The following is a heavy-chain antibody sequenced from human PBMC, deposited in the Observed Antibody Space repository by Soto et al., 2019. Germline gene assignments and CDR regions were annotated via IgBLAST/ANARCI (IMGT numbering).Heavy chain of an antibody. CDR2: IVVGSGNT. D-gene: IGHD2-2*01. V-gene: IGHV1-58*02. CDR3: AADSRGYCSSTSCSKDAFDI. CDR1: GLSKNSCA. J-gene: IGHJ3*02. Sequence: AKVSCKACGLSKNSCARWWAGQERKQRLEWIGWIVVGSGNTNYAQKFQERVTITRYMSTSTAYMELSSLRSEDTAVYYCAADSRGYCSSTSCSKDAFDISGQGTMVTVSS.